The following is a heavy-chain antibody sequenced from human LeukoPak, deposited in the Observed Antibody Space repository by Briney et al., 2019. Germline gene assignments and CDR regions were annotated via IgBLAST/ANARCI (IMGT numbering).Heavy chain of an antibody. CDR3: ARYYGSGSYSPYFDY. J-gene: IGHJ4*02. CDR2: IYYSGST. CDR1: GGSISSYY. V-gene: IGHV4-59*01. Sequence: SETLSLTCTVSGGSISSYYWSWIRQPPGKGLEWIGYIYYSGSTNYNPSLKSRVTISVDTSKNQFSLKLSSVTAADTAVYYCARYYGSGSYSPYFDYWGQGTLVTVPS. D-gene: IGHD3-10*01.